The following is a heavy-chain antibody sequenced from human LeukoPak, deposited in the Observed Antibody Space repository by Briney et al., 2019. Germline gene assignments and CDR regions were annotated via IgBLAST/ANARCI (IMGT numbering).Heavy chain of an antibody. V-gene: IGHV4-31*03. D-gene: IGHD2-15*01. CDR1: GGSISSGGYY. CDR2: IYYSGST. CDR3: ARGVVAATRYFDY. Sequence: PSQTLSLTCTVSGGSISSGGYYWSWIRQHPGKGLEWIGNIYYSGSTYYNPSLKSRVTISVDTSKNQFSLKLSSVTAADTAVYYCARGVVAATRYFDYWGQGTLVTVSS. J-gene: IGHJ4*02.